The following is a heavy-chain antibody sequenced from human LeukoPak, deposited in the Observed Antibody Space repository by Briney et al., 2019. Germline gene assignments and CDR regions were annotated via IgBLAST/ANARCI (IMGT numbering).Heavy chain of an antibody. CDR3: ARLRNYCSSTSCYDSRVSWFDP. Sequence: PSETLSLTCTVSGGSISSYYWSWIRQPPGKGLEWIGYIYYSGSTNYNPSLKSRVTISVDTSKNQFSLKLSSVTAADTAVYYCARLRNYCSSTSCYDSRVSWFDPWGQGTLVTVSS. D-gene: IGHD2-2*01. CDR2: IYYSGST. J-gene: IGHJ5*02. CDR1: GGSISSYY. V-gene: IGHV4-59*08.